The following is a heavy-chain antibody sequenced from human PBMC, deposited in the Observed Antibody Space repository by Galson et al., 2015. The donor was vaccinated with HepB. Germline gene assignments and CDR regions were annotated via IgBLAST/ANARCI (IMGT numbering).Heavy chain of an antibody. D-gene: IGHD3-22*01. Sequence: SVKVSCKASGGTFSSYAISWVRQAPGQGLEWMGGIIPIFGTANYAQKFQGRVTITANESTSTAYMELSSLRSEDTAVYYCARAPGVVRIGYYYGMDVWGQGTTVTVSS. J-gene: IGHJ6*02. CDR1: GGTFSSYA. CDR2: IIPIFGTA. V-gene: IGHV1-69*13. CDR3: ARAPGVVRIGYYYGMDV.